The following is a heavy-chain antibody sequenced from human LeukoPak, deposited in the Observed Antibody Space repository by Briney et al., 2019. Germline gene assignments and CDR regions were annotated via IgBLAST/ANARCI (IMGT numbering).Heavy chain of an antibody. J-gene: IGHJ4*02. Sequence: PGGSLTLSCAASGFTFSSYAMSWVRQAPGKGLEWVSAISGSGENTNYADSVKGRFTMSRDNSRNMLHLQMNSLRDEDTAKYYCAKTVSGSYSYQGGDYWGQGTLVTVSS. CDR3: AKTVSGSYSYQGGDY. D-gene: IGHD3-16*02. CDR1: GFTFSSYA. CDR2: ISGSGENT. V-gene: IGHV3-23*01.